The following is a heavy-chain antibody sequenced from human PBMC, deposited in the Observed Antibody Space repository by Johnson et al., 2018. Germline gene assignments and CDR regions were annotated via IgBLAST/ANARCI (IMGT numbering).Heavy chain of an antibody. V-gene: IGHV4-39*01. CDR1: DGSISSSSYY. CDR2: IYYSST. Sequence: QVQLQESGPGLVKPSETXSLTCTVSDGSISSSSYYWGWIRQPQGKGLEWIGSIYYSSTYYKPSRKSRVTISVDTSKNQLSLGLSSVTAADTAEYYCARPRYSSSWYLFDYWGQGTLVTVSS. J-gene: IGHJ4*02. D-gene: IGHD6-13*01. CDR3: ARPRYSSSWYLFDY.